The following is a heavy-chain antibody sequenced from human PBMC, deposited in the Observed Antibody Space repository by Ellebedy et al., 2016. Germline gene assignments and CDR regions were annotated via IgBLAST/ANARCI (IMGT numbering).Heavy chain of an antibody. CDR2: ISGSGGST. Sequence: GESLKLSXAASGFTFSSYAMSWVRQAPGKGLEWVSAISGSGGSTYYADSVKGRFTISRDNSKNTLYLQMNSLRAEDTAVYYCAKDGMTTVTYYYYYYMDVWGKGTTVTVSS. CDR3: AKDGMTTVTYYYYYYMDV. V-gene: IGHV3-23*01. D-gene: IGHD4-11*01. J-gene: IGHJ6*03. CDR1: GFTFSSYA.